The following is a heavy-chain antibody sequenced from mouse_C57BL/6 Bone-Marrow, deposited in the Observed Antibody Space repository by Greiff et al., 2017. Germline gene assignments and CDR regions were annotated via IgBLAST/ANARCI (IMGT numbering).Heavy chain of an antibody. D-gene: IGHD2-3*01. CDR1: GFTFSDYY. J-gene: IGHJ4*01. Sequence: EVKVVESEGGLVQPGSSMKLSCTASGFTFSDYYMAWVRQDPEKGLEWVANINYDGSSTYYLDSLKSRFILSRDNAKNILYLQLSSLKSEDTATYYCSRLRLLREAMDYWGQGTSVTVSS. V-gene: IGHV5-16*01. CDR2: INYDGSST. CDR3: SRLRLLREAMDY.